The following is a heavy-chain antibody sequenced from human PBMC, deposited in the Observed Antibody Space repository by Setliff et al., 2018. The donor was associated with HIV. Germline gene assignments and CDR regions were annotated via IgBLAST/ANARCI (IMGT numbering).Heavy chain of an antibody. CDR1: GGSFSGYY. D-gene: IGHD1-1*01. CDR3: ASAPATTFIGY. Sequence: SETLSLTCAVYGGSFSGYYWTWIRQPPGKGLEWIGEINRSGSTKYNPSLKSRVTMSVDKSKNQVSMNLTSVTAADTAVYYCASAPATTFIGYWGQGTLVTVSS. V-gene: IGHV4-34*01. J-gene: IGHJ4*02. CDR2: INRSGST.